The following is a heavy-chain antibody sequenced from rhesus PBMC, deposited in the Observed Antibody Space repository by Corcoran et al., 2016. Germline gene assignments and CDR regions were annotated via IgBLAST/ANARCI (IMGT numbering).Heavy chain of an antibody. Sequence: QVQLVQSGAEVKKPGTSVKLSCKASGYTFTSSYINWLRQAPGQVLEWMGWLNPRNDNTGYAQKFQGRVTMTRDTSTSTAYMELNSLRSEDTAVYYCARGLYSGSYYPLDYWGQGVLVTVSS. CDR3: ARGLYSGSYYPLDY. J-gene: IGHJ4*01. V-gene: IGHV1-200*01. CDR1: GYTFTSSY. D-gene: IGHD3-16*01. CDR2: LNPRNDNT.